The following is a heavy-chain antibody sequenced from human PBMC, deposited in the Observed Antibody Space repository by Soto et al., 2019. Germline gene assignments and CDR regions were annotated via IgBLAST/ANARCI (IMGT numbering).Heavy chain of an antibody. D-gene: IGHD3-10*01. V-gene: IGHV4-30-2*06. Sequence: TLSLTGPVSGASISSGGYSWSWIRQSPEKGLEWIGCIYPTGTTYYHPSLKSRVTISVDTSRNQFSLNLTSVTAADTAVYYCARAPPGPSPRWVLWGQGTTVTVYS. J-gene: IGHJ6*02. CDR2: IYPTGTT. CDR1: GASISSGGYS. CDR3: ARAPPGPSPRWVL.